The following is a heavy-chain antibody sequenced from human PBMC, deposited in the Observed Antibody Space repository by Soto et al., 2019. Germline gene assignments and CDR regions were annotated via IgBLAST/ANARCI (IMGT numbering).Heavy chain of an antibody. Sequence: TSETLSLTCTVSGGSISSYYWSWIRQPPGKGLEWIGYIYYSGSTNYNPSLKSRVTISVDTSKNQFSLKLSSVTAADTAVYYCARSYGSGHPHYYGMDVWGQGTTVTVSS. J-gene: IGHJ6*02. CDR1: GGSISSYY. D-gene: IGHD3-10*01. V-gene: IGHV4-59*13. CDR2: IYYSGST. CDR3: ARSYGSGHPHYYGMDV.